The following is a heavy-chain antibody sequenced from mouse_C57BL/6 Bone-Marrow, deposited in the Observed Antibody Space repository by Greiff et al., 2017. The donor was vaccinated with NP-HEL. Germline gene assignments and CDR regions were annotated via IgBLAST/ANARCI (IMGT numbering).Heavy chain of an antibody. V-gene: IGHV1-80*01. CDR2: IYPGDGDT. D-gene: IGHD1-1*02. J-gene: IGHJ4*01. CDR3: ARLILFYAMDY. Sequence: QVQLKESGAELVKPGASVKISCKASGYAFSSYWMNWVKQRPGKGLEWIGQIYPGDGDTNYNGKFKGKATLTADKSSSTAYMQLSSLTSEDSAVYFCARLILFYAMDYWGQGTSVTVSS. CDR1: GYAFSSYW.